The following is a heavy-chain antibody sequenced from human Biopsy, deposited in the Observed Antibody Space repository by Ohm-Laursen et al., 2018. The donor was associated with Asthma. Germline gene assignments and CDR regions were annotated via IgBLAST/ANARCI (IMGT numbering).Heavy chain of an antibody. D-gene: IGHD2/OR15-2a*01. CDR2: IFAANSET. V-gene: IGHV5-51*01. J-gene: IGHJ4*02. CDR1: GYTFSDSW. CDR3: ARFIDRTFFFDY. Sequence: SLRISCKASGYTFSDSWIGWVRQMPGKGLEWMGIIFAANSETKYSPSFQGQVTISADMSISTAFLQWSSLKASDTAIYYCARFIDRTFFFDYWGQGTLVTVSS.